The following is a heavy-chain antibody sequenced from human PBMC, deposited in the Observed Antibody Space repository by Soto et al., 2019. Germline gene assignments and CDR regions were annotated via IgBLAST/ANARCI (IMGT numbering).Heavy chain of an antibody. CDR3: AGMGNRGYFYGFLGGARGQTTWSPP. D-gene: IGHD5-12*01. Sequence: QVTLKESGPVLVNPTETLTLTCTVSGFSLSNARMGVSWIRQPPGKALEWLAHIFSNDEKSYSTSLKSRLTIPKAPTKSGVFLTITNGAPVNPPKYSCAGMGNRGYFYGFLGGARGQTTWSPPGGQGPLVPVSS. V-gene: IGHV2-26*01. CDR1: GFSLSNARMG. CDR2: IFSNDEK. J-gene: IGHJ5*02.